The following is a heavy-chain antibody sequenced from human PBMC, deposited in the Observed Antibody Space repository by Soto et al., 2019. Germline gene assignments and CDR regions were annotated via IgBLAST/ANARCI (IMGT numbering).Heavy chain of an antibody. Sequence: GASVKVSCKASGYTFSSSTIHWARQAPGQRLEWMGWINAGDGNTKYSQNFQGRVTITRDTSASTAYMELNSLKTEDTAVYYCNPSGTMITFGGVIAQFDYWGQGTLVTVSS. J-gene: IGHJ4*02. V-gene: IGHV1-3*01. CDR2: INAGDGNT. CDR3: NPSGTMITFGGVIAQFDY. D-gene: IGHD3-16*02. CDR1: GYTFSSST.